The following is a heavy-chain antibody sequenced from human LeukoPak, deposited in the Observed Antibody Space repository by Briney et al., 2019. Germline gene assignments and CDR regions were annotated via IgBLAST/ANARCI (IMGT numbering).Heavy chain of an antibody. CDR1: GFTFDDYA. J-gene: IGHJ5*02. D-gene: IGHD3-10*01. V-gene: IGHV3-9*01. CDR3: AKEFGESEA. CDR2: ISWNSGSI. Sequence: PGGSLRLSCAASGFTFDDYAMHWVRQAPGKGLEWVSGISWNSGSIGYADSVKGRFTISRDNVKNSLYLQMNSLRAEDTALYYCAKEFGESEAWSQGTLVTVSS.